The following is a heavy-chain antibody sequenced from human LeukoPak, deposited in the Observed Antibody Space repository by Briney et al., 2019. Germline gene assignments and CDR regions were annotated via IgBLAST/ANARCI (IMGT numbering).Heavy chain of an antibody. CDR2: INHSGST. CDR1: GGSFSGYY. D-gene: IGHD3-22*01. V-gene: IGHV4-34*01. CDR3: ARDTNYDSSGDAIFDY. J-gene: IGHJ4*02. Sequence: SETLSLTCAVYGGSFSGYYWSWIRQPPGKGLEWIGEINHSGSTNYNPSLKSRVTISVDTPKNQFSLMLSSVTAANTAVYYCARDTNYDSSGDAIFDYWGQGTLVTVSS.